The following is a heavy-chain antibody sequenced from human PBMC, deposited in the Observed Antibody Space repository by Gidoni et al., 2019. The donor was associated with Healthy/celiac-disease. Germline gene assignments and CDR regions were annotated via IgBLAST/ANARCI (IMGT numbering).Heavy chain of an antibody. CDR1: GGSISSSSYY. CDR3: ARPGTYYDILTGYPSDAFDI. V-gene: IGHV4-39*01. D-gene: IGHD3-9*01. CDR2: IYYSGST. J-gene: IGHJ3*02. Sequence: QLQLQESGPGLVKPSETLSLTCTVSGGSISSSSYYWGWIRQPPGKGLEWIGSIYYSGSTYYNPSLKSRVTISVDTSKNQFSLKLSSVTAADTAVYYCARPGTYYDILTGYPSDAFDIWGQGTMVTVSS.